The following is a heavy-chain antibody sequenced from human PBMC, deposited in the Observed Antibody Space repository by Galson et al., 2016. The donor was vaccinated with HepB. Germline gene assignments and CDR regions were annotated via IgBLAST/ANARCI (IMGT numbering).Heavy chain of an antibody. D-gene: IGHD1-14*01. Sequence: SVKVSCKASGYTFTNYAMHWVRQAPGRSLEWMGWINAGNGNTKYSQKFQGRATITRDTSAGTTYMELSSLRSEDTAVYYCAREHVDEPFALDMWGQGTKVTVSS. CDR2: INAGNGNT. V-gene: IGHV1-3*01. CDR1: GYTFTNYA. J-gene: IGHJ3*02. CDR3: AREHVDEPFALDM.